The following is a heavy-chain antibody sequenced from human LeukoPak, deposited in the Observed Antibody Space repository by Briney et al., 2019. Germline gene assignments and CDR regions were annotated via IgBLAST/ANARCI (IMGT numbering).Heavy chain of an antibody. V-gene: IGHV4-39*01. CDR3: ARQTGSGLFILP. J-gene: IGHJ4*02. CDR1: GVSISSSNSY. Sequence: PSETLSLTCTVSGVSISSSNSYWGWIRQPPGKGLEWIGSIYYSGNTYYNASLKSQVSISVDTSKNQFSLKLTSVTAADTAVYYCARQTGSGLFILPGGQGTLVTVSS. D-gene: IGHD3/OR15-3a*01. CDR2: IYYSGNT.